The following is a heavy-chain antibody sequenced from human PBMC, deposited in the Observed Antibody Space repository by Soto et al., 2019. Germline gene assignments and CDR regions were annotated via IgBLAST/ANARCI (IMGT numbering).Heavy chain of an antibody. Sequence: SETLSLTCTVSGGSISSYYWSWIRQPPGKGLEWIGYIYYSGSTNYNPSLKSRVTISVDTSKNQSSLKLSSVTAADTAVYYCARHEGGSYPNWFDPWGQGTLVTVSS. CDR2: IYYSGST. D-gene: IGHD1-26*01. CDR3: ARHEGGSYPNWFDP. J-gene: IGHJ5*02. V-gene: IGHV4-59*08. CDR1: GGSISSYY.